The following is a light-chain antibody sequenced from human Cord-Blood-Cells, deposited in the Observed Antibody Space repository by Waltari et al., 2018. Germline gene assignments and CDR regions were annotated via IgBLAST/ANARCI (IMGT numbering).Light chain of an antibody. CDR2: DVS. CDR1: SSDVGGYTY. Sequence: QSALTQPRSVSGSPGQSVTISCTGTSSDVGGYTYVSWYQQQPGKAPKPMIYDVSKPPSGVPYRFSGSKSGNTASLTISGLQAEDEADYYCCSYAGSYVFGTGTKVTVL. CDR3: CSYAGSYV. V-gene: IGLV2-11*01. J-gene: IGLJ1*01.